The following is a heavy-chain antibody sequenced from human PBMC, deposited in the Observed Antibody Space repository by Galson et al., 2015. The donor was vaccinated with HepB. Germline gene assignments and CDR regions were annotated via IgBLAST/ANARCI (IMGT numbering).Heavy chain of an antibody. CDR3: ATVYCSGGSCYTWGYFDY. J-gene: IGHJ4*02. D-gene: IGHD2-15*01. V-gene: IGHV1-24*01. CDR1: GYTLTELS. CDR2: FDPEDGET. Sequence: SVKVSCKVSGYTLTELSMHWVRQAPGKGLEWMGGFDPEDGETIYAQKFQGRVTMTEDTSTDTAYMELSSLRSEDTAVYYCATVYCSGGSCYTWGYFDYWGQGTLVTVSS.